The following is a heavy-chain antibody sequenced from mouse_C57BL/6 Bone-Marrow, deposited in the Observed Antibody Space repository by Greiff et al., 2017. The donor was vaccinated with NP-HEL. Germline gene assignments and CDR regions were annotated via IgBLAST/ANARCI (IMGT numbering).Heavy chain of an antibody. D-gene: IGHD1-1*01. J-gene: IGHJ3*01. V-gene: IGHV1-4*01. Sequence: QVQLKQSGAELARPGASVKMSCKASGYTFTSYTMHWVKQRPGQGLEWIGYINPSSGYTKYNQKFKDKATLTADKSSSTAYMQLSSLTSEDSAVYYCARRPDYGSSSFADWGQGTLVTVSA. CDR1: GYTFTSYT. CDR3: ARRPDYGSSSFAD. CDR2: INPSSGYT.